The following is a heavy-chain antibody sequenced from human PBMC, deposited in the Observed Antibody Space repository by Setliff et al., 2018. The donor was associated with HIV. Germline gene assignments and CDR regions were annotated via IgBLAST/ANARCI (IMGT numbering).Heavy chain of an antibody. Sequence: QSGGSLRLSCAASGFTLSNSAMTWVRQKPGRGLEWVSLIQSGGIIYYADSVKGRFTISRDNSNNILSLQMSSLRAEDTALYYCAKLDYYDYSGSWARKVAIDFWGRGTMVTVSS. J-gene: IGHJ3*01. CDR3: AKLDYYDYSGSWARKVAIDF. CDR1: GFTLSNSA. V-gene: IGHV3-23*01. D-gene: IGHD3-22*01. CDR2: IQSGGII.